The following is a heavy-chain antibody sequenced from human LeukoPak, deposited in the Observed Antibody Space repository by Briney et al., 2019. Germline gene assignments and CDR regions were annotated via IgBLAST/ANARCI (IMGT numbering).Heavy chain of an antibody. CDR1: GFTFSSSG. CDR2: ITSGGNT. J-gene: IGHJ4*02. V-gene: IGHV3-23*01. CDR3: AKAYDSSPAEY. Sequence: PGGSLRLSCAGSGFTFSSSGMSWVRQAPGQGLEWVSGITSGGNTYYADSVKGRFTVSRDNSKNTLFLQVNSLRAEDTALYYCAKAYDSSPAEYWGQGTLVTVSS. D-gene: IGHD3-22*01.